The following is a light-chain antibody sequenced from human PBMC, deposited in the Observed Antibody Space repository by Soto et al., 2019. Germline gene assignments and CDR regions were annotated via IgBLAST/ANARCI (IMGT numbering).Light chain of an antibody. CDR3: AAWYDSLNGFSV. V-gene: IGLV1-44*01. J-gene: IGLJ1*01. Sequence: QSVLTQPPSASGTPGQRVTISCSGSSSNIGSNTVNWYQQLPGTAPKLLMYGNNQRPSGVPDRFSGSKSGTSASLAISGLQSEDEADYYCAAWYDSLNGFSVFGTGTKLTVL. CDR2: GNN. CDR1: SSNIGSNT.